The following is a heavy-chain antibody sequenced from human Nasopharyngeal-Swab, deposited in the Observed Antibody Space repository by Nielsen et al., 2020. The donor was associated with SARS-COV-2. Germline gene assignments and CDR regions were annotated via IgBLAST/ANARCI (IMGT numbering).Heavy chain of an antibody. J-gene: IGHJ3*02. D-gene: IGHD7-27*01. CDR2: IYSGGST. CDR1: GFTVSSNY. Sequence: GESLKISCAASGFTVSSNYMSWVRQAPGKGLEWVSVIYSGGSTYYADSVKGRFTISRDNSKSTLYLQMNSLRAEDTAVYYCARDLGTAGAFDIWGQGTMVTVSS. V-gene: IGHV3-53*01. CDR3: ARDLGTAGAFDI.